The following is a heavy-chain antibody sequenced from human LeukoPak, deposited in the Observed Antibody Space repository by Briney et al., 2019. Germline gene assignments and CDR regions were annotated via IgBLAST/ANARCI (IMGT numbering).Heavy chain of an antibody. CDR3: ARPYCSGGSCYHDAFDI. J-gene: IGHJ3*02. CDR2: INPNSGGT. Sequence: ASVKVSCKASGYTFTGYYMHWVRQAPGQGLEWMGWINPNSGGTNYAQKFQGRVTMTRDTSISTAHMELSRLRSDDTAVYYCARPYCSGGSCYHDAFDIWGKGTMVTVSS. V-gene: IGHV1-2*02. D-gene: IGHD2-15*01. CDR1: GYTFTGYY.